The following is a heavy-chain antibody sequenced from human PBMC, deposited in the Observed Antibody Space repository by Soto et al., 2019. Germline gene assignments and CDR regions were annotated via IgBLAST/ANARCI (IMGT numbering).Heavy chain of an antibody. V-gene: IGHV3-74*01. Sequence: EVQLVESGGGLVQPGGSLRLSCAASGFAFSSEWMHWVRQAPGKGLVWVSRIDPYDTGITYADSVKGRFTMSRDNAKNTLYLQMNSLRAEDTAVYYCTSDTFGARDSWGQGTLVTVSS. CDR2: IDPYDTGI. CDR1: GFAFSSEW. J-gene: IGHJ4*02. CDR3: TSDTFGARDS. D-gene: IGHD2-15*01.